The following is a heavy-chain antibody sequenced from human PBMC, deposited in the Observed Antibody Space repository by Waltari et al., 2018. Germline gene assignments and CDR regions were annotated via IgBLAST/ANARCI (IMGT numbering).Heavy chain of an antibody. D-gene: IGHD6-19*01. V-gene: IGHV3-9*03. J-gene: IGHJ4*02. CDR2: ISWNSGSI. Sequence: EVQLVESGGGLVQPGRSLRLSCAASGFTFDDYAMPWVRPAPGKGLEWVSGISWNSGSIGYADSVKGRFTISRDNAKNSLYLQMNSLRAEDMALYYCAKDRASGWYSPIFDYWGQGTLVTVSS. CDR3: AKDRASGWYSPIFDY. CDR1: GFTFDDYA.